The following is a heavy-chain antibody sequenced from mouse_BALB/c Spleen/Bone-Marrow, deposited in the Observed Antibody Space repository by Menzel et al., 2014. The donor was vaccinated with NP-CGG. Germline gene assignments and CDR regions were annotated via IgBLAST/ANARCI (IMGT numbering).Heavy chain of an antibody. J-gene: IGHJ3*01. CDR2: IDPANGNT. Sequence: VQLQQSGAELVKPGASVELSCTASGFNIKDTYMHWVKQRPEQGLEWIGRIDPANGNTKYDPKFQGKATITADTSSNTAYLQLSSLTSEDTAVYYCARSLYDGYFSWFAYWGQGTLVTVSA. CDR3: ARSLYDGYFSWFAY. D-gene: IGHD2-3*01. CDR1: GFNIKDTY. V-gene: IGHV14-3*02.